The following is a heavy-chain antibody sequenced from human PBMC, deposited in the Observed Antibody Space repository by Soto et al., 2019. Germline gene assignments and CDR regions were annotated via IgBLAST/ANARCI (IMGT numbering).Heavy chain of an antibody. Sequence: GGSLRLSCAASGFTFSSYAMHWVRQAPGKGLEWVAVISYDGSNKYYADSVKGRFTISRDNSKNTLYLQMNSLRAEDTAVYYCASTRSDSSSSLDEYYYYGMDVWGQGTTVTVSS. CDR1: GFTFSSYA. CDR3: ASTRSDSSSSLDEYYYYGMDV. CDR2: ISYDGSNK. J-gene: IGHJ6*02. V-gene: IGHV3-30-3*01. D-gene: IGHD6-13*01.